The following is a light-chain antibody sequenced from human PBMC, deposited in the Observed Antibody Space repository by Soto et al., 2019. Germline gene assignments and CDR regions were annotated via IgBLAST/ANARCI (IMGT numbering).Light chain of an antibody. CDR1: QSVSSTY. Sequence: EIVLTQSPGTLSLSPGEGVTLSCRASQSVSSTYLAWYQQKPGQAPRLLIYDAYNRATGIPARFSGSVSGTDFTLTISSLEPEDFAVYYCQQRSNWLITFGQGTRLEIK. J-gene: IGKJ5*01. CDR3: QQRSNWLIT. V-gene: IGKV3D-20*02. CDR2: DAY.